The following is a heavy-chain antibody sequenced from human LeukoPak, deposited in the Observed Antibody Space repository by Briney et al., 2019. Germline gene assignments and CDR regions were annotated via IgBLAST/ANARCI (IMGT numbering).Heavy chain of an antibody. CDR1: GYTFTSYD. CDR3: AGTLISSPILYWFDP. J-gene: IGHJ5*02. V-gene: IGHV1-8*01. D-gene: IGHD2-15*01. CDR2: MNPNSGNT. Sequence: ASVKVSCKASGYTFTSYDINWVRQATGQGLEWMGWMNPNSGNTGYAQKFQGRVTMTRNTSISTAYMELSRLRSDDTAVYYCAGTLISSPILYWFDPWGQGTLVTVSS.